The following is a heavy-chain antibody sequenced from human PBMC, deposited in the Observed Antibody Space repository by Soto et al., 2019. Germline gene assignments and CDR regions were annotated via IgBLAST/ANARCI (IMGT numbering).Heavy chain of an antibody. D-gene: IGHD2-8*01. CDR1: GFTFNSYA. Sequence: PGGSLRLSCAASGFTFNSYAMSWVRQAPGKGLAWVSIISGSGGNTYYADSVKGRFTISRDNSENTLFLQMNSLRAEDTAVYYWAKEGAPGVLAFVTGGKGKMVTVPS. CDR2: ISGSGGNT. J-gene: IGHJ3*02. CDR3: AKEGAPGVLAFVT. V-gene: IGHV3-23*01.